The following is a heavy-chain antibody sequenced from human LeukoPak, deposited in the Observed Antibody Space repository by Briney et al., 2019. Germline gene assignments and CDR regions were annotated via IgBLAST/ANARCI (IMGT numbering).Heavy chain of an antibody. Sequence: GGSLRLSCAASGFTFSTYSMNWVRQAPGKGLEWVAVISYDGSNKYYADSVKGRFTISRDNSKNTLYLQMSSLRAEDTAVYYCAKVGVVVPAAYDAFDIWGQGTMVTVSS. J-gene: IGHJ3*02. D-gene: IGHD2-2*01. CDR2: ISYDGSNK. V-gene: IGHV3-30*18. CDR1: GFTFSTYS. CDR3: AKVGVVVPAAYDAFDI.